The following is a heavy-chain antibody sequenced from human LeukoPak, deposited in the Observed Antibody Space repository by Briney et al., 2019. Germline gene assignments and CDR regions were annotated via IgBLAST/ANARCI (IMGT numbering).Heavy chain of an antibody. Sequence: PGGSLRLSCAASGFTFSGYWMNWVRQAPGKGLEWVANIRQDGSDKYYVGSVKGRFTISRDNAKNSLYMQMNSLRAEDTAVYYCARVSTGSGNDYLDYWGQGTLVTVSS. CDR3: ARVSTGSGNDYLDY. CDR1: GFTFSGYW. V-gene: IGHV3-7*01. CDR2: IRQDGSDK. J-gene: IGHJ4*02. D-gene: IGHD2-15*01.